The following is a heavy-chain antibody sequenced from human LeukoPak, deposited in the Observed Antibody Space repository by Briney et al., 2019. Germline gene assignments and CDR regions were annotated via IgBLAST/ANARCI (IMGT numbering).Heavy chain of an antibody. CDR2: INGDGSTT. CDR1: GFTFSGYW. Sequence: GGSLRLSCAASGFTFSGYWMHWVRQVPGKGLLWLSRINGDGSTTNYADSVKGRFTISRDNAKNTVYLQMNSLRAEDTAVYYCARDQYYYYMGVWGKGTTVTVSS. J-gene: IGHJ6*03. CDR3: ARDQYYYYMGV. V-gene: IGHV3-74*01.